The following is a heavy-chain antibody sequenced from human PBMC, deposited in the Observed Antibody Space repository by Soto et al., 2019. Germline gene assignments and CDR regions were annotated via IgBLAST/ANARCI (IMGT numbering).Heavy chain of an antibody. CDR1: GFTFSSYA. CDR3: AKDENYYDSSGYYY. CDR2: ISGSGGST. V-gene: IGHV3-23*01. Sequence: GGSLRLSCAASGFTFSSYAMSWVRQAPGQGLEWVSAISGSGGSTYYADSVKGRFTISRDNSKNTLYLQMNSLRAEDTAVYYCAKDENYYDSSGYYYWGQGTLVTVSS. J-gene: IGHJ4*02. D-gene: IGHD3-22*01.